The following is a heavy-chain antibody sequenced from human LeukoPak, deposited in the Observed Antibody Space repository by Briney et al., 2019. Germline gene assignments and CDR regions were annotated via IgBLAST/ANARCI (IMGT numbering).Heavy chain of an antibody. CDR3: ARDLDWILFDY. D-gene: IGHD3-9*01. J-gene: IGHJ4*02. Sequence: SGRSLRPSCAASGFTFSTYWMHCVRQAPGKGLVWVSRIRPEGTTTAYADSVKGRFTISRDNAKNTLFLQMNSLSAEHTAVYYCARDLDWILFDYWGQGTLVTVSS. CDR2: IRPEGTTT. CDR1: GFTFSTYW. V-gene: IGHV3-74*03.